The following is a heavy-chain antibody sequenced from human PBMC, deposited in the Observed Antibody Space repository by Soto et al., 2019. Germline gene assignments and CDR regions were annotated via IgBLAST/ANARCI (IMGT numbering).Heavy chain of an antibody. CDR1: GGSLTNYG. CDR2: IIPVFGTA. V-gene: IGHV1-69*12. J-gene: IGHJ6*02. D-gene: IGHD2-15*01. CDR3: ARGAATTLGVTPYYGMDA. Sequence: QVQLVQSGAEVKKPGSSVKVSCKASGGSLTNYGVSWVRQAPGQGLEWMGGIIPVFGTANYAQKFQGRVTIAAGESKSTVFMAVRSLRSADTAVYYCARGAATTLGVTPYYGMDAWGQGTTVTVSS.